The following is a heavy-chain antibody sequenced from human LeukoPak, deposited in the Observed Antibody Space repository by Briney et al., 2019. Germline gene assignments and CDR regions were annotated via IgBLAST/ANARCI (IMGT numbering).Heavy chain of an antibody. CDR2: IYYSGST. Sequence: SETLSLTCTVSGGSISSSSYYWGWIRQPPGKGLEWIGSIYYSGSTYYNPSLKSRVTISVDTSKNQFSLKLSSVTAADTAVYYCARQDMGYDFWSLGKPYWGQGTLVTVSS. CDR3: ARQDMGYDFWSLGKPY. D-gene: IGHD3-3*01. V-gene: IGHV4-39*01. J-gene: IGHJ4*02. CDR1: GGSISSSSYY.